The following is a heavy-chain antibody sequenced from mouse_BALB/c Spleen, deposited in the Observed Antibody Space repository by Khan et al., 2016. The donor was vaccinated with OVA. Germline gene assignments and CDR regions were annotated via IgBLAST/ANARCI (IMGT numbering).Heavy chain of an antibody. Sequence: EVELVESGGDLVKPGGSLKLSCAASGFIFSSYSMSWVRQTPDKRLEWVATISSGGDYTYYPDSVKGRFTISSDDAKNTLYLQMSSLKSEDTAMYYCASHLTGSFAYGGQGTLVTVSA. D-gene: IGHD4-1*01. J-gene: IGHJ3*01. CDR1: GFIFSSYS. CDR2: ISSGGDYT. CDR3: ASHLTGSFAY. V-gene: IGHV5-6*01.